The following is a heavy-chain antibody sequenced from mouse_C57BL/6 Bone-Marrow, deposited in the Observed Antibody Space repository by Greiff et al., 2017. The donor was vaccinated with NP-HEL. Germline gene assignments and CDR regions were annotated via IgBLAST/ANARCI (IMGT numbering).Heavy chain of an antibody. CDR1: GYTFTNYW. J-gene: IGHJ2*01. Sequence: VQLQESGAELVRPGTSVKMSCKASGYTFTNYWIGWAKQRPGHGLEWIGDVYPGGGYTNYNEKFKGKATLTADKSSSTAYMQFSSLTSEDSAIYYCARGVSFDYWGQGTTLTVSS. CDR2: VYPGGGYT. CDR3: ARGVSFDY. V-gene: IGHV1-63*01.